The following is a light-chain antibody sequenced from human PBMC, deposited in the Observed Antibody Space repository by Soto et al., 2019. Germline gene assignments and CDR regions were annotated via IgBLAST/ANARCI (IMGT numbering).Light chain of an antibody. CDR2: GAS. CDR3: QQYGSSPLT. J-gene: IGKJ4*01. V-gene: IGKV3-20*01. CDR1: QSIRSNY. Sequence: IVFPQSPGTLSLSPGQRATLSCRASQSIRSNYLAWYRQRPGQAPRLLIYGASSRATGIPDRFSGGGSGTDFSLTISRLETEDFSVYYCQQYGSSPLTFGGGTKVDIK.